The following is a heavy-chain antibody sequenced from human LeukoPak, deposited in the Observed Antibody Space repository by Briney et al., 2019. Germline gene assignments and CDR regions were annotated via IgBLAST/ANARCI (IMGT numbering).Heavy chain of an antibody. CDR1: GFTLSTHW. CDR3: ARRWYTGTYYYFDL. Sequence: GGSLRLSCAASGFTLSTHWMHWVRQAPGKGLVWVSRINSDGTTTSYADSVKGRFTISRVNAKSTLYLEVDSLRAEDTAIYYCARRWYTGTYYYFDLWGQGTLVTVSS. CDR2: INSDGTTT. D-gene: IGHD1-26*01. J-gene: IGHJ4*02. V-gene: IGHV3-74*01.